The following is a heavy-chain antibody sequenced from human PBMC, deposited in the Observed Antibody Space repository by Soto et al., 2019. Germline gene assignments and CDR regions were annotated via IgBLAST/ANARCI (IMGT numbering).Heavy chain of an antibody. CDR2: IRFDGSNI. Sequence: GGSLRLSCAVSEIIFSGYGMHWVRQAPGKGLEWVAVIRFDGSNIHYADSVKGRFTISRDNSKNTLYLQMDSLRAEDTAVYYCARDGVALGLYFDLWGQGTPVTVSS. CDR3: ARDGVALGLYFDL. J-gene: IGHJ4*02. CDR1: EIIFSGYG. D-gene: IGHD3-10*01. V-gene: IGHV3-33*01.